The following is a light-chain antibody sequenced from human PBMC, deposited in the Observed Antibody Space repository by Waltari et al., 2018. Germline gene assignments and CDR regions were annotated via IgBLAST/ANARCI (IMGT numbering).Light chain of an antibody. CDR3: SAWDSSLSGVL. CDR2: ENI. Sequence: QSMLTQPPSASGAPGQRVTISCTGSSSNIGAGYYVSWYQQFPGTAPKLLIYENIKRPSGVSDRFSGSRSGTSASLTITGLQSEVEADYYCSAWDSSLSGVLFGGGTRLTVL. V-gene: IGLV1-40*01. J-gene: IGLJ2*01. CDR1: SSNIGAGYY.